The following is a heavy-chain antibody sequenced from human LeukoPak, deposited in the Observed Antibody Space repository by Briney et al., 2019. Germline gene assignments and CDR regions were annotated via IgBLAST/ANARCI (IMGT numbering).Heavy chain of an antibody. D-gene: IGHD6-13*01. CDR3: ATAHYSSSWYRFDIDY. V-gene: IGHV1-24*01. CDR2: FDPEDGEA. CDR1: GYTFTSYD. J-gene: IGHJ4*02. Sequence: GASVKVSCKASGYTFTSYDINWVRQAPRKGLEWMGGFDPEDGEAIYAQKFQGRVTMTEDTSTDTAYMELSSLRSEDTAVYYCATAHYSSSWYRFDIDYWGQGTLVTVSS.